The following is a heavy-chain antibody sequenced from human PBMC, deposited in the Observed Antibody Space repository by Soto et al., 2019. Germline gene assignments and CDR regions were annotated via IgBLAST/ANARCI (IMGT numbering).Heavy chain of an antibody. V-gene: IGHV3-7*01. J-gene: IGHJ4*02. CDR1: GFTFTSYW. CDR2: IKEDGSAK. CDR3: AREDFYRFDY. Sequence: EVQRVESGGGLVQPGGSLRVSCAASGFTFTSYWTSWVRQAPGKGLEWVANIKEDGSAKYYLDSVKGRFTISRDNAKNSLYLQMNSLRAEDTAVYYSAREDFYRFDYWGQGNLVTVSS.